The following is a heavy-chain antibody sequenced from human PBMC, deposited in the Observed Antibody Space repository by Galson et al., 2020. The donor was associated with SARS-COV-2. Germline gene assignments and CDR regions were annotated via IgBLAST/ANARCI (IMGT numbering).Heavy chain of an antibody. CDR1: GFTFSTYG. Sequence: GESLKISCAASGFTFSTYGMHWVRQAPGKGPEWVAGLSYDGSKKYYADSVKGRFTISRDNLENTVFLQVNSLRTEDTAVYFCAKDRSLNVGSGSSRAYYYGLDVWGQGTTVTVSS. CDR3: AKDRSLNVGSGSSRAYYYGLDV. D-gene: IGHD3-10*01. J-gene: IGHJ6*02. V-gene: IGHV3-30*18. CDR2: LSYDGSKK.